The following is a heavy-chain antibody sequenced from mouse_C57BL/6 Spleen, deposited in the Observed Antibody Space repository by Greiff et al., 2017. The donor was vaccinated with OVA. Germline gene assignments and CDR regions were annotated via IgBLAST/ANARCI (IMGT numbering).Heavy chain of an antibody. V-gene: IGHV1-53*01. CDR2: INPSNGGT. CDR3: ARVSYYGSHYYAMDY. J-gene: IGHJ4*01. D-gene: IGHD1-1*01. Sequence: QVQLQQPGTELVKPGASVKLSCKASGYTFTSYWMHWVKQRPGQGLEWIGNINPSNGGTNYNEKFKSKATLTVDKSSSTAYMQLSSLTSEDSAVYYCARVSYYGSHYYAMDYWGQGTSVTVSS. CDR1: GYTFTSYW.